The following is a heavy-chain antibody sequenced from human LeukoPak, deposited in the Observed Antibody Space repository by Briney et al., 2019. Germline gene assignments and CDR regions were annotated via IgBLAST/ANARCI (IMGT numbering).Heavy chain of an antibody. CDR1: GGSISSSSYY. CDR3: ARHGVTSSGYYWD. CDR2: IYSSGST. J-gene: IGHJ4*02. Sequence: KPSETLSLTCTVSGGSISSSSYYWGWIRQPPGKGLEWIGSIYSSGSTYYNPSLKSRVTISIDTSKNQVSLTLISVTAADTAVYYCARHGVTSSGYYWDWGQGTLVTVSS. D-gene: IGHD3-3*01. V-gene: IGHV4-39*01.